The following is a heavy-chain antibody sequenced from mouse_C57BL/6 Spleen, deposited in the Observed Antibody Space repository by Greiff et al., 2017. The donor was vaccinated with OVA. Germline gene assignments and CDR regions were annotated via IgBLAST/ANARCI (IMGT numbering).Heavy chain of an antibody. CDR1: GYAFSSSW. CDR2: IYPGDGDT. Sequence: VQLQESGPELVKPGASVKISCKASGYAFSSSWMNWVKQRPGKGLEWIGRIYPGDGDTNYNGKFKGKATLTADKSSSTAYMQLSSLTSEDSAVYFCASVDSSGYDYWGQGTTLTVSS. J-gene: IGHJ2*01. V-gene: IGHV1-82*01. CDR3: ASVDSSGYDY. D-gene: IGHD3-2*02.